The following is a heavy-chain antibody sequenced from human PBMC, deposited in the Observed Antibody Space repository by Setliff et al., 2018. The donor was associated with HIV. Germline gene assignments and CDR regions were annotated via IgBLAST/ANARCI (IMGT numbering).Heavy chain of an antibody. CDR3: VRQADCGGDCVLGY. Sequence: SETLSLTCAVYGGSFSGYYWSWIRQSPEKRLEWIGEINHSGSTNYNPSLKSRVTMSIDTSKSQFSLKLSSVTAADTAVYYCVRQADCGGDCVLGYWGQGTLVTVSS. CDR1: GGSFSGYY. J-gene: IGHJ4*02. V-gene: IGHV4-34*01. CDR2: INHSGST. D-gene: IGHD2-21*02.